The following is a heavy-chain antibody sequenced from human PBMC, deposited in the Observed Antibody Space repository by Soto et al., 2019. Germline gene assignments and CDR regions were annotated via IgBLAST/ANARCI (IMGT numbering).Heavy chain of an antibody. D-gene: IGHD3-3*01. Sequence: QVQLVQSGPEVKKPWSSVKVSCKTSGGTLSSFITYTINWVRQAPGQGPEWMGGIVPNVGKGNYAQRFKGRVTITANKSTGTSDMDLNNLSSEDTAFYYCARRDTSGFLRYLDNGGQGTLVTVS. V-gene: IGHV1-69*06. CDR3: ARRDTSGFLRYLDN. CDR2: IVPNVGKG. J-gene: IGHJ4*02. CDR1: GGTLSSFITYT.